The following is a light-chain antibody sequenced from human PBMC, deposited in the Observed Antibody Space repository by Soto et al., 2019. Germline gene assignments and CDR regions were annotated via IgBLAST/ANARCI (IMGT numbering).Light chain of an antibody. CDR1: SSDVGGYDY. CDR3: SSYTGGNLSYV. J-gene: IGLJ1*01. CDR2: EVT. V-gene: IGLV2-8*01. Sequence: QSVLTQRASASGAPGQSVTISCTRTSSDVGGYDYVSWYQQHPVKAPKLMIYEVTIRPSGVSDRFSGSKSGNTASLTVSGLQAEDEADYYCSSYTGGNLSYVFGTGTQVTLL.